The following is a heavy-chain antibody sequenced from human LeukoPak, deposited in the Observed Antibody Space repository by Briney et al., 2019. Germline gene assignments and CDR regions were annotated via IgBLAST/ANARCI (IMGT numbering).Heavy chain of an antibody. D-gene: IGHD2/OR15-2a*01. Sequence: GGSLRLSCAASGFTFSSYAMSWVRQAPGKGLEWVSSISDTGGYTYYADSMKGRFTISRDNSKNTLYLQMNSLRAEDTAVYHCANGGSMAHEKIHNWGQGTLVTVSS. CDR1: GFTFSSYA. V-gene: IGHV3-23*01. CDR2: ISDTGGYT. CDR3: ANGGSMAHEKIHN. J-gene: IGHJ4*02.